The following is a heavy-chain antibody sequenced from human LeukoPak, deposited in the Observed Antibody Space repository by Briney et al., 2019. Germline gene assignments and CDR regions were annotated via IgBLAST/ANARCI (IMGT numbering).Heavy chain of an antibody. J-gene: IGHJ4*02. CDR1: GFTVSSNY. Sequence: PGGSLRPSCAASGFTVSSNYMSWVRQAPGKGLEWVSVIYSGGSTYYADSVKGRFTISRDNSKNTLYLQMNSLRAEDTAVYYCARTTVTTTFFDYWGQGTLVTVSS. V-gene: IGHV3-53*01. CDR3: ARTTVTTTFFDY. D-gene: IGHD4-17*01. CDR2: IYSGGST.